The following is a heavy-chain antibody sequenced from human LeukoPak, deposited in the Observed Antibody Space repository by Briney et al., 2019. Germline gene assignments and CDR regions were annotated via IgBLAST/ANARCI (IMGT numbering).Heavy chain of an antibody. Sequence: ASVKVSCKASGYTFTGYYMHWVRQAPGQGLEWMAWIDPKSGATSYAQRFQGRVTMTRDTSIITAYMELSRLRSDDTAVYYCARGLRVSPAFDYWGQGTLVTVSS. CDR1: GYTFTGYY. V-gene: IGHV1-2*02. D-gene: IGHD2-2*01. J-gene: IGHJ4*02. CDR2: IDPKSGAT. CDR3: ARGLRVSPAFDY.